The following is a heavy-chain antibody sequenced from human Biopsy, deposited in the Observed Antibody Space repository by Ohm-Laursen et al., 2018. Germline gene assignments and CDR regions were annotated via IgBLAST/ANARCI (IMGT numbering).Heavy chain of an antibody. V-gene: IGHV1-69*11. CDR2: IIPILRTT. Sequence: SVKVSCKTPTGTFNSYGIIWVRQAPGQGLEWMGRIIPILRTTAYAQTFLGRVTITADSPTSTVDMELSSLRPDDTAVYYCARDRGYYYYGMDVWGQGTTVTVSS. CDR1: TGTFNSYG. D-gene: IGHD3-10*01. CDR3: ARDRGYYYYGMDV. J-gene: IGHJ6*02.